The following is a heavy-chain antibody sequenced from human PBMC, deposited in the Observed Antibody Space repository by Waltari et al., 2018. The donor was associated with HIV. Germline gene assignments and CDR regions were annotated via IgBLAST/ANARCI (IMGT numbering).Heavy chain of an antibody. V-gene: IGHV4-39*01. CDR1: GGSISSSSYY. CDR3: ARRDRRGSYAVDI. D-gene: IGHD6-19*01. J-gene: IGHJ3*02. Sequence: QLQLQESGPGLVKPSETLSLTCTVSGGSISSSSYYWGWIRQPPGKGLEWIGSIYYSGGTYYNPSLKSRVTISVDTSKNQFSLKLSSVTAADTAVYYCARRDRRGSYAVDIWGQGTMVTVSS. CDR2: IYYSGGT.